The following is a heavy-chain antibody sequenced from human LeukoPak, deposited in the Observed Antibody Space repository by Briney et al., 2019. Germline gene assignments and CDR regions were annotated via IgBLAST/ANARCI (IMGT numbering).Heavy chain of an antibody. J-gene: IGHJ4*02. Sequence: SETLSLTCAVSGGSISSSNWWSWVRQPPGRGLEWIGEIYHSGSTNYNPSLKSRVTISVDKSKNQFSLKLSSVTAADTAVYYCARVAYYDSSGYPDYFDYWGQGTLVTVSS. CDR2: IYHSGST. D-gene: IGHD3-22*01. V-gene: IGHV4-4*02. CDR3: ARVAYYDSSGYPDYFDY. CDR1: GGSISSSNW.